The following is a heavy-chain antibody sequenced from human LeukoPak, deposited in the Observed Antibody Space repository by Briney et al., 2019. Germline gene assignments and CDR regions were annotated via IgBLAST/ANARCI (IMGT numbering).Heavy chain of an antibody. J-gene: IGHJ3*02. Sequence: SETLSLTCTVSGGSISSYYWSWIRQPPGKGLEWIGYFYTSGSTNYNPSLKSRVTISVDTSKNQFSLKLSSVTAADTAVYYCARLRAAVAGTPGAFDIWGQGTMVTVSS. D-gene: IGHD6-19*01. V-gene: IGHV4-4*09. CDR1: GGSISSYY. CDR3: ARLRAAVAGTPGAFDI. CDR2: FYTSGST.